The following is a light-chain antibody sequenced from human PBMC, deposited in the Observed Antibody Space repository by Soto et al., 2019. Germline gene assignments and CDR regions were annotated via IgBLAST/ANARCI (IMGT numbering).Light chain of an antibody. CDR2: VNSDGSH. CDR1: SGHNIYA. Sequence: QLVLTQSPSASASLGASVKLTCTLSSGHNIYAIVWHQQQPEQGPRYLLKVNSDGSHTKGVGIPDRFSGSSTGAERYLTISSLQSEDEADYCCQAWAYGIVVFGTGTKVTVL. CDR3: QAWAYGIVV. V-gene: IGLV4-69*02. J-gene: IGLJ1*01.